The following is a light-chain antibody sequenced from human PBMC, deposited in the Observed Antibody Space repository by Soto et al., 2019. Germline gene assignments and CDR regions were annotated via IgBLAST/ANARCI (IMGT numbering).Light chain of an antibody. CDR2: AAS. CDR1: QGISSY. Sequence: SVGDIVTITCRASQGISSYLAWYQQKPGKAPNLLIYAASTLQGGVPSRFSGSRSGTDFTLTISSLQPEDFATYYCQQLNSYPVTFGGGTKVDIK. J-gene: IGKJ4*01. V-gene: IGKV1-9*01. CDR3: QQLNSYPVT.